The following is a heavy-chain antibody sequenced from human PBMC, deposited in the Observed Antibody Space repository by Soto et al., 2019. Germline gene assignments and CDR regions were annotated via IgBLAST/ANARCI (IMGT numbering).Heavy chain of an antibody. Sequence: SWVRKAPGQGLEWMGWISAYNGNTDYAQKLQGRVTLTTDTSTSTAYMELRSLISDDTAVYYCARGQPYYYDSSGYYHGTFFDYWGQGTLVTVSS. CDR3: ARGQPYYYDSSGYYHGTFFDY. V-gene: IGHV1-18*01. J-gene: IGHJ4*02. D-gene: IGHD3-22*01. CDR2: ISAYNGNT.